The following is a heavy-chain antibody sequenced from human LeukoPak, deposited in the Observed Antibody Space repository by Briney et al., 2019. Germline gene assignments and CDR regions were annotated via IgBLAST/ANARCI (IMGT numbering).Heavy chain of an antibody. CDR2: IYDSGTT. V-gene: IGHV4-59*01. CDR1: GDSISNNY. Sequence: PSETLSLTCTVSGDSISNNYWSWIRQSPGKGLEWIGFIYDSGTTTYKPSLKSRVTISLDMSKNQFSLRLSSVTPADTAVYYCVRDGYSAHDGLWGQGTLVTVSS. D-gene: IGHD5-12*01. J-gene: IGHJ4*02. CDR3: VRDGYSAHDGL.